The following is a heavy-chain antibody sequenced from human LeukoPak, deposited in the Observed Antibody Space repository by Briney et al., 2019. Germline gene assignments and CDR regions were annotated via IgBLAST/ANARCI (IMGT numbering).Heavy chain of an antibody. CDR1: GYTFTSYY. V-gene: IGHV1-46*01. Sequence: APVKVSCKAFGYTFTSYYMHWVRQAPGQGLEWMGIINPSGGSTTYAQKFQGRVAMTRDTSTSRVYVEVSSLRSEDTAVYYCARTYSSSDEFDYWGQGTLVTVSS. CDR3: ARTYSSSDEFDY. J-gene: IGHJ4*02. D-gene: IGHD6-13*01. CDR2: INPSGGST.